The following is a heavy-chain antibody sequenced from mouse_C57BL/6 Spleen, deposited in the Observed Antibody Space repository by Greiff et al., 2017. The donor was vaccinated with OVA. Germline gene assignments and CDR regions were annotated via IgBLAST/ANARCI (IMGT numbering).Heavy chain of an antibody. CDR3: ARKDWEGYAMDY. D-gene: IGHD4-1*01. V-gene: IGHV1-61*01. CDR2: IYPSDSET. CDR1: GYTFTSYW. J-gene: IGHJ4*01. Sequence: VQLQQPGAELVRPGSSVKLSCKASGYTFTSYWMDWVKQRPGQGLEWIGNIYPSDSETHYNQKFKDKATLTVDKSSSTAYMQLSSLTSEDSAVYSCARKDWEGYAMDYWGQGTSVTVSS.